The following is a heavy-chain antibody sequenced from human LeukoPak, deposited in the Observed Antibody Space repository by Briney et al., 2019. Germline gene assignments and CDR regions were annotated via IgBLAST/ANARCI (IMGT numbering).Heavy chain of an antibody. J-gene: IGHJ4*02. CDR3: ARTYGYSYGHIDY. CDR1: GFTFSSYG. D-gene: IGHD5-18*01. CDR2: IWYDGSNK. Sequence: GRSLRLSCAASGFTFSSYGMHWVRQAPGKGLEWVAVIWYDGSNKYYADSVKGRFTISRDNPKNTLYLQMNSLRAEDTAVYYCARTYGYSYGHIDYWGQGTLVTVSS. V-gene: IGHV3-33*01.